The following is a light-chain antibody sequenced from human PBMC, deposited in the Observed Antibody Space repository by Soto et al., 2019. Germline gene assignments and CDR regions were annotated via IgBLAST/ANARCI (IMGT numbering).Light chain of an antibody. V-gene: IGLV2-14*01. CDR2: EVS. J-gene: IGLJ1*01. Sequence: QSALTQPASVSGSPGQSITISCTGTSSDVGGYNYVSWYQQHPGKAPKLIIYEVSYRPSGVSNRFSGSKSGSTASLTISGLQAEDEADYYCSSYTSSSTDVFGTGTKVTVL. CDR1: SSDVGGYNY. CDR3: SSYTSSSTDV.